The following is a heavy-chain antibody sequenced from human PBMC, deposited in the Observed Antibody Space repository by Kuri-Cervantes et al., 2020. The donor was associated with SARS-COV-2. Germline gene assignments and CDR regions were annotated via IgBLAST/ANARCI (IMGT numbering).Heavy chain of an antibody. CDR1: GFTFTSSA. Sequence: SVKVSCKASGFTFTSSAVQWVRQARGQRLEWIGWIVVGSGNTNYAQKFQDRLTLSRDMSTNTAYMELSSLRSDDTAVYYCATGGSGSAYWGQGTLVTVSS. CDR3: ATGGSGSAY. CDR2: IVVGSGNT. V-gene: IGHV1-58*01. J-gene: IGHJ4*02. D-gene: IGHD1-26*01.